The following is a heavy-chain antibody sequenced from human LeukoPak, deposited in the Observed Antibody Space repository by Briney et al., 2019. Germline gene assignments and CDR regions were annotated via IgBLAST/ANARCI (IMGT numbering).Heavy chain of an antibody. CDR2: IYYSGST. CDR3: ARFMRTIGRFSNWFDP. V-gene: IGHV4-59*01. Sequence: PSETLSLTCTVSGGSISSYYWSWIRQPPGKGLEWIGYIYYSGSTNYNPSLKSRVTISVDTSKNQFSLKLSSVTAADTAVYYCARFMRTIGRFSNWFDPWGQGTLVTVSS. CDR1: GGSISSYY. D-gene: IGHD2-8*01. J-gene: IGHJ5*02.